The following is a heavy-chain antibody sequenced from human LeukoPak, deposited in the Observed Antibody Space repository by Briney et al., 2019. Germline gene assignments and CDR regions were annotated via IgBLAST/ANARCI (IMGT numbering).Heavy chain of an antibody. CDR3: ARTTQKEYGSGWSY. D-gene: IGHD6-19*01. J-gene: IGHJ4*02. CDR2: ISPSGGGT. CDR1: GYTFTNYY. Sequence: GASVKVSCKASGYTFTNYYMHLVRQAPGQGLEWMGIISPSGGGTSYPQRFQGRVTMTRDTSTSTVYMELSSLRSEDTAVYYCARTTQKEYGSGWSYWGQGTLVTVSS. V-gene: IGHV1-46*01.